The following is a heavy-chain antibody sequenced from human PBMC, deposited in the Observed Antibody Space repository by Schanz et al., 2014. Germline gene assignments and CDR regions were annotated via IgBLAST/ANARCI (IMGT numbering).Heavy chain of an antibody. CDR1: GFNFYTSA. J-gene: IGHJ5*01. Sequence: EVRLVESGGGLVQPGGSLRLSCVASGFNFYTSAMTWVRQAPGKGLEWVSVISARGEVSKYSDSVKGRFIVSRDNSRAALVLEMDSLRAADTAFYYCAKWEDIVPEPEPMRGWFDSWGQGILVTVSS. CDR3: AKWEDIVPEPEPMRGWFDS. V-gene: IGHV3-23*04. D-gene: IGHD2-8*01. CDR2: ISARGEVS.